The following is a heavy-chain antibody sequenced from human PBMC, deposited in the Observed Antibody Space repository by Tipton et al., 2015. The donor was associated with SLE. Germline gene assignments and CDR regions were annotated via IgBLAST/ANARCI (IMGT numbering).Heavy chain of an antibody. Sequence: SLRLSCAASGFTFDDYTMHWVRQAPGKGLEWVSLISWDGGSTYYADSVKGRFTISRDNSKNSLYLQMNSLRTEDTALYYCAKEAVAGSYFDYWGQGTLVTASS. J-gene: IGHJ4*02. D-gene: IGHD6-19*01. V-gene: IGHV3-43*01. CDR2: ISWDGGST. CDR1: GFTFDDYT. CDR3: AKEAVAGSYFDY.